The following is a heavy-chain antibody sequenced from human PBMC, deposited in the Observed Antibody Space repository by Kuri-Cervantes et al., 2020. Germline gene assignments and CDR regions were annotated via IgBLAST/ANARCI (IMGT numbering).Heavy chain of an antibody. CDR3: ARGMITFGGVIDY. CDR2: INPSGGST. V-gene: IGHV1-46*01. D-gene: IGHD3-16*01. J-gene: IGHJ4*02. CDR1: GYTFTSYY. Sequence: ASVKVSCKASGYTFTSYYMHWVRQAPGQGLEWMGIINPSGGSTSYAQKFQVRVTMTTDTSTSTAYMELRSLRSDDTAVYYCARGMITFGGVIDYWGQGTLVTVSS.